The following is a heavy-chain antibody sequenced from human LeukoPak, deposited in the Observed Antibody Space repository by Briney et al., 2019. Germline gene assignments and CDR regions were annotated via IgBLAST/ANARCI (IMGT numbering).Heavy chain of an antibody. CDR1: GGSFSGYY. V-gene: IGHV4-34*01. CDR2: IYYSGST. J-gene: IGHJ4*02. Sequence: SETLSLTCAVYGGSFSGYYWSWIRQPPGKGLEWIGSIYYSGSTYYNPSLKSRVTISVDTSKNQFSLKLSSVTAADTAVYYCARPRGVYFDYWGQGTLVTVSS. CDR3: ARPRGVYFDY. D-gene: IGHD2-8*01.